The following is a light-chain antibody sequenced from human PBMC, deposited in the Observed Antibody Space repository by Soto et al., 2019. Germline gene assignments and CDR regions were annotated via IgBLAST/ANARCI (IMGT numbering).Light chain of an antibody. CDR1: QSLGSD. CDR2: GAS. CDR3: QQYYNWPRT. Sequence: IVMTQSPGTLSLSPGDTATLSCRASQSLGSDLAWYQQKPGQAPRLLIFGASARPTGIPARISGSGSGTEFTLTISSLRSEDFAVYFCQQYYNWPRTFGQGTKV. V-gene: IGKV3-15*01. J-gene: IGKJ1*01.